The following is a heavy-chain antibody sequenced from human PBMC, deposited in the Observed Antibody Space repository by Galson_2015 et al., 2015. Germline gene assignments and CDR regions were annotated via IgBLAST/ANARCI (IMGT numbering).Heavy chain of an antibody. CDR3: ARDLAAAKWEAFDI. J-gene: IGHJ3*02. Sequence: CAISGDRVSSHRAAWNWIRQPPSRGLEWRGRKYYRPKWYNDYAVFVKSRITINPDTSKNQFSLQLNSVTPEDTAVYYCARDLAAAKWEAFDIWGQGTVVTVSS. V-gene: IGHV6-1*01. CDR2: KYYRPKWYN. CDR1: GDRVSSHRAA. D-gene: IGHD6-13*01.